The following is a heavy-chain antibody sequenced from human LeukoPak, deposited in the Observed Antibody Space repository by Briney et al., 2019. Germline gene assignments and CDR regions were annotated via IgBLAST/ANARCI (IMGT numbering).Heavy chain of an antibody. J-gene: IGHJ6*04. CDR3: AREEDV. Sequence: SETLSLTCTVSGGSISSSNYYWSWIRQPPGKGLEWIGEINHSGSTNYNPSLKSRVTISVDTSKNQFSLKLSSVTAADTAVYYCAREEDVWGKGTTVTISS. V-gene: IGHV4-39*07. CDR2: INHSGST. CDR1: GGSISSSNYY.